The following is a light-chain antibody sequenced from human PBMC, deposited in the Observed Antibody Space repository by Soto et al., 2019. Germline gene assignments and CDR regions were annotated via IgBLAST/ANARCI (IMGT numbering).Light chain of an antibody. CDR3: QKSYSTPLN. V-gene: IGKV1-39*01. Sequence: DIQLTHSPSLLSASIVDRVTITCRASQSISSYLNWYQQKPGKAPKLLIYAASSLQSGVPSRFSGSGSGTDFTLTISSLQPEDFATYYCQKSYSTPLNFGGGTKVDIK. J-gene: IGKJ4*01. CDR1: QSISSY. CDR2: AAS.